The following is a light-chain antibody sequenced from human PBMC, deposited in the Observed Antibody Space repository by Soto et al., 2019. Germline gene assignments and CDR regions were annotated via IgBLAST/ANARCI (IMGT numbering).Light chain of an antibody. J-gene: IGLJ1*01. Sequence: QSALTQPASASGSPGQSIAISCTGTSSDIGSYNYVSWYQQHPGKAPKLMIHEVSNRPSGVSDRFSGSKSGNTASLTISGLQADDEADYYCSSHTTYSTRVFGTGTKLTVL. CDR2: EVS. CDR3: SSHTTYSTRV. V-gene: IGLV2-14*01. CDR1: SSDIGSYNY.